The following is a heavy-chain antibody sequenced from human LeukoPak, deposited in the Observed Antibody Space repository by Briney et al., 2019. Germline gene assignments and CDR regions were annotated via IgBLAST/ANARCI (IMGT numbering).Heavy chain of an antibody. V-gene: IGHV3-7*01. Sequence: GGSLRLSCAASGFTFSSYWMSWVRQAPGKGLEWVANIKQDGSEKYYVDSVKGRFTISRDNAKNSLYLQMSSLRAEDTAVYYCARGAPPRIAVAGDAFDIWGQGTMVTVSS. CDR3: ARGAPPRIAVAGDAFDI. J-gene: IGHJ3*02. CDR1: GFTFSSYW. CDR2: IKQDGSEK. D-gene: IGHD6-19*01.